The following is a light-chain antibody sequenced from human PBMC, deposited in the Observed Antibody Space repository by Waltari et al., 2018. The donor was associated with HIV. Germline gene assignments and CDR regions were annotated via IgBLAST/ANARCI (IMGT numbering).Light chain of an antibody. CDR2: ESS. J-gene: IGLJ2*01. V-gene: IGLV3-21*02. CDR3: QVWDSSSDQMV. CDR1: NIGSKS. Sequence: SYVLTQPPSVSVAPGQTARITCGGDNIGSKSVHWYQQRPGQAPVLAVYESSDRSSGIPERFSGSNSGNTATLTISRVAAGDEADYYCQVWDSSSDQMVFGGGTKLTVL.